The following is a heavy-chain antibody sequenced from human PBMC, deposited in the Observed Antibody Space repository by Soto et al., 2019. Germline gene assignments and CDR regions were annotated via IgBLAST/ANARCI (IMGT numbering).Heavy chain of an antibody. D-gene: IGHD6-13*01. V-gene: IGHV3-30*18. Sequence: PGGSLRLSCAASGFTSSSYGMHWVRQAPGKGLEWVAVISYDGSNKYYADSVKGRFTISRDNSKNTLYLQMDSLRAEDTAVYYCAKDLREPPILSIAAAGSNVAPQFDYWGQGTLVTVSS. CDR1: GFTSSSYG. J-gene: IGHJ4*02. CDR3: AKDLREPPILSIAAAGSNVAPQFDY. CDR2: ISYDGSNK.